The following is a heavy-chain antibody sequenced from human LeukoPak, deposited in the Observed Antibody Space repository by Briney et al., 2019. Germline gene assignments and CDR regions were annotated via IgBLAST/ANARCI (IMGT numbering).Heavy chain of an antibody. CDR2: IYHSGST. J-gene: IGHJ4*02. D-gene: IGHD6-19*01. CDR3: AVAGEGFDIAVAQRFDY. V-gene: IGHV4-38-2*01. CDR1: GYSISSGYY. Sequence: PSETLSLTCAVSGYSISSGYYWGWIRQPPGKGLEWIGSIYHSGSTYYNPSLKSRVTISVDTSKNQFSLKLSSVTAADTAVYYCAVAGEGFDIAVAQRFDYWGQGTLVTVSS.